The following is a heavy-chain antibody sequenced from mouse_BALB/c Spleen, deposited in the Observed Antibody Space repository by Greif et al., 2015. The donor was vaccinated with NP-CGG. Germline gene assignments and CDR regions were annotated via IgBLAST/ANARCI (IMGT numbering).Heavy chain of an antibody. CDR1: GFNIKDTY. V-gene: IGHV14-3*02. J-gene: IGHJ3*01. Sequence: VQLQQSGAELVKPGASVKLSCTASGFNIKDTYMHWVKQRPERGLEWIGRIDPANGNTKYDPKFQGKATITADTSSNTAYLQLSSLTSEDTAVYYCARAITTAYWGQGTLVTVSA. D-gene: IGHD1-2*01. CDR3: ARAITTAY. CDR2: IDPANGNT.